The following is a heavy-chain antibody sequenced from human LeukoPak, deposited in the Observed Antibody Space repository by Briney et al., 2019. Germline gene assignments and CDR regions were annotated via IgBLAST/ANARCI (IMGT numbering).Heavy chain of an antibody. Sequence: LETLSLTCTVSGVSIRSYYWSWIRQTAGKGLEWIGRIYASGTTKYSPSLKSRVTMSVDTSENQLSLMLSSVTAADTAVYYCARDGTYCGSDCYPHDALDIWGQGTMVTVSS. J-gene: IGHJ3*02. CDR1: GVSIRSYY. CDR2: IYASGTT. D-gene: IGHD2-21*02. V-gene: IGHV4-4*07. CDR3: ARDGTYCGSDCYPHDALDI.